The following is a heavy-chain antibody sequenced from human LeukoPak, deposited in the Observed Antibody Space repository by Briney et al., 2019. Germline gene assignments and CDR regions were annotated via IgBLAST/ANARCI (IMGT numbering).Heavy chain of an antibody. Sequence: SETLSLTCSVSGGSISSYYWSWIRQPPGKGLEWIGYIYYSGSTNYNPSLKSRVTISVDTSKNQFSLKPSSVTAADTAVYYCARVDGNLAFDYWGQGTLVTVSS. CDR2: IYYSGST. V-gene: IGHV4-59*01. D-gene: IGHD1-14*01. CDR1: GGSISSYY. J-gene: IGHJ4*02. CDR3: ARVDGNLAFDY.